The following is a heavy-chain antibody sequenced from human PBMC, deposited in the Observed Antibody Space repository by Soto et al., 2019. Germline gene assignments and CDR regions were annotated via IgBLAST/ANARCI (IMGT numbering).Heavy chain of an antibody. D-gene: IGHD1-26*01. J-gene: IGHJ6*02. CDR2: INPSGGST. V-gene: IGHV1-46*01. Sequence: QVQLVQSGAEVKKPGASAKVSCKASGYTFTSYYMHWVRQAPGQGLEWMGIINPSGGSTSYAQKFQGRVTMTRDTSTSTVYMELSSLRSEDTAVYYCASSWGVGATPRDYYYYYGMDVWGQGTTVTVSS. CDR3: ASSWGVGATPRDYYYYYGMDV. CDR1: GYTFTSYY.